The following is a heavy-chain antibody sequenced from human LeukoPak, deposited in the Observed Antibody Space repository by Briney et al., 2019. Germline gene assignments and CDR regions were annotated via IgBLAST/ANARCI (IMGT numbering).Heavy chain of an antibody. CDR1: GYTFTSYY. CDR2: INPSGGST. CDR3: ARESPSGSYFDY. J-gene: IGHJ4*02. D-gene: IGHD1-26*01. V-gene: IGHV1-46*01. Sequence: ASVTVSCKASGYTFTSYYMHWVRQAPGQGLEWMGIINPSGGSTSYAQKFQGRVTMTRDMSTSTVYMELSSLRSEDTAVYYCARESPSGSYFDYWGQGTLVTVSS.